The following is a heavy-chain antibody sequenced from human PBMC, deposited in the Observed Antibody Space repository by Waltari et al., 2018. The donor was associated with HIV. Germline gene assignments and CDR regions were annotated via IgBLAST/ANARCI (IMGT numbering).Heavy chain of an antibody. J-gene: IGHJ1*01. Sequence: QVQLVQSGAEVKKPGASIKVSCKASGYIFTSYDINWVRQAAGQGLEWMGWMNPGSGNTGYAQKFQGRVTMTRSTAISTAYMELSSLRSDDTAVYYCASGRYIHDFRSGYNEYWGQGTLVTVSS. CDR2: MNPGSGNT. CDR1: GYIFTSYD. V-gene: IGHV1-8*01. D-gene: IGHD3-3*01. CDR3: ASGRYIHDFRSGYNEY.